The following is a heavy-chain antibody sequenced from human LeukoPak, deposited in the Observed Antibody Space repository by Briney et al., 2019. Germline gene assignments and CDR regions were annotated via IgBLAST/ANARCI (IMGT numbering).Heavy chain of an antibody. V-gene: IGHV5-51*01. CDR1: GYSFTSYW. D-gene: IGHD1-26*01. CDR2: IHPGDSDT. CDR3: ARVEVGSTFRYYHMDV. J-gene: IGHJ6*03. Sequence: GESLNLSCKCSGYSFTSYWIGWVRPMPGKGLDGMGIIHPGDSDTRYSPSFQGQVTISADKSISTAYRQWSSLKASDTAMYYCARVEVGSTFRYYHMDVWGKGTTVTVSS.